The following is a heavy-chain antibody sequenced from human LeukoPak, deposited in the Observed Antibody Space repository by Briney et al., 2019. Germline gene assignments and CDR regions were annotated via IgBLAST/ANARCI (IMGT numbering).Heavy chain of an antibody. D-gene: IGHD6-13*01. J-gene: IGHJ4*02. Sequence: VQPGGSLRLFCAASGFTFRSHWMSWVRQAPGKGLEWVANIDQDGSETHYVDSVKGRFTISRDNAWNSLYLQMNSLRAEDTAMYNCARDHVTPGIYFDYWGQGTLVTVSS. CDR2: IDQDGSET. CDR1: GFTFRSHW. CDR3: ARDHVTPGIYFDY. V-gene: IGHV3-7*01.